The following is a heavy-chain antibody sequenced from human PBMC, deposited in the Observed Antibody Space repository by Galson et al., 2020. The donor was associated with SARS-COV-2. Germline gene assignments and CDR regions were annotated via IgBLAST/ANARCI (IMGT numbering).Heavy chain of an antibody. CDR2: INPSGDIT. J-gene: IGHJ4*02. CDR3: AREWGDINSSVLDY. V-gene: IGHV1-46*04. D-gene: IGHD2-21*01. Sequence: ASVTVSCKASGYTFISFYIHWVRQAPGHGLEWMGVINPSGDITSYAQQLRGRVTVTRDIPTQTVYMELSSLTSEDTAVYYCAREWGDINSSVLDYWGQGRLGVVSS. CDR1: GYTFISFY.